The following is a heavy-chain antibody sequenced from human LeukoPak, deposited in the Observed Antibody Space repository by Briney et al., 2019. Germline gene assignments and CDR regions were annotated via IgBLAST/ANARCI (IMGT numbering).Heavy chain of an antibody. Sequence: AASVKVSCKVSGYTLTELSMHWVRQAPGKGLEWMGGFDPEDGETIYAQKFQGRVTMTEDTSTDTAYMELSSLRSEDTAVYYCATEKMNYGDPTTVFDYWGQGTLVTVSS. J-gene: IGHJ4*02. D-gene: IGHD4-17*01. CDR2: FDPEDGET. CDR3: ATEKMNYGDPTTVFDY. V-gene: IGHV1-24*01. CDR1: GYTLTELS.